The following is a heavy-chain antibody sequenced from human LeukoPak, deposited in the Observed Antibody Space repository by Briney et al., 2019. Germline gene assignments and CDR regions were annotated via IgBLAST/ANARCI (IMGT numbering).Heavy chain of an antibody. V-gene: IGHV1-46*01. CDR2: LNPSRGTT. CDR1: GYNFSSYY. D-gene: IGHD3-16*01. CDR3: ARDATRGIGGSYDLDF. J-gene: IGHJ4*02. Sequence: GASVKLSCKASGYNFSSYYIQWVRQAPGQGLEWMGLLNPSRGTTAYAPKFQGRVTMTRDTSSNTVYMELRGLRSDDTAIYYCARDATRGIGGSYDLDFWGQGSLVTVSS.